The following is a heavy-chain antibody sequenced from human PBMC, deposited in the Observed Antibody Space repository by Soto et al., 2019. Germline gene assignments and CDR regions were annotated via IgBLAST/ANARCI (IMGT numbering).Heavy chain of an antibody. D-gene: IGHD7-27*01. Sequence: SETLSLTCTVSGGSVSSYYWSCIRQPAGKGLECIGRFYTSGNTNYNPSLKSRITMSLDTPKNQFSLKMSSVTAADTAVYFFASDCTGWFDPCGQGTLGIVSS. CDR3: ASDCTGWFDP. CDR1: GGSVSSYY. CDR2: FYTSGNT. J-gene: IGHJ5*02. V-gene: IGHV4-4*07.